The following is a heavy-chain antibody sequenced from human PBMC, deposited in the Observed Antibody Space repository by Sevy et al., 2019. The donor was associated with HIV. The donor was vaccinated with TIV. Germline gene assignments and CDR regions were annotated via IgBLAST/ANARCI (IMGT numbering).Heavy chain of an antibody. CDR2: IYYSGST. D-gene: IGHD3-22*01. Sequence: SETLSLTCTVSGGSISSSSYYWGWIRQPPGKGLEWIGSIYYSGSTYYNPSLKSRVTISVDTSKNQFSLKLSSVTAADTAVYYCARHPYYYGSSGYYYGKGDAFDIWGQGTMVTVSS. J-gene: IGHJ3*02. CDR3: ARHPYYYGSSGYYYGKGDAFDI. CDR1: GGSISSSSYY. V-gene: IGHV4-39*01.